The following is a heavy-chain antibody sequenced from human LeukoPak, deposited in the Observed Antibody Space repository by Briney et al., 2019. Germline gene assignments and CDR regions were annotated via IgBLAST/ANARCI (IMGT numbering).Heavy chain of an antibody. J-gene: IGHJ3*02. D-gene: IGHD6-19*01. CDR1: GYSFTSYW. CDR3: ARAIAVAVLDAFDI. CDR2: IYPGDSDT. V-gene: IGHV5-51*01. Sequence: GESLQISCKGSGYSFTSYWIGWVRPMPGKGLEWMGIIYPGDSDTRYSPSFQGQVTISADKSISTAYLQWSSLKASDTAMYYCARAIAVAVLDAFDIWGQGTMVTVSS.